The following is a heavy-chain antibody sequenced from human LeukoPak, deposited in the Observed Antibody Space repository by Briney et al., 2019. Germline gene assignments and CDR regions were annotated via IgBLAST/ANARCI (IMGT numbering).Heavy chain of an antibody. CDR2: IYYSGST. CDR3: AGFSGYDSYYFDY. J-gene: IGHJ4*02. V-gene: IGHV4-59*08. CDR1: GGSISSYY. D-gene: IGHD5-12*01. Sequence: SETLSLTCTVSGGSISSYYWSWIRQPPGKGLEWIGYIYYSGSTSYNPSLKSRVTISVDTSKNQFSLKLSSVTAADTAVYYCAGFSGYDSYYFDYWGQGTLVTVSS.